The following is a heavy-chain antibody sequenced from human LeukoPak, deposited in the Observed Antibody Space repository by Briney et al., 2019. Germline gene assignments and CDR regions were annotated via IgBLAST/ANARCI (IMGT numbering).Heavy chain of an antibody. J-gene: IGHJ3*02. CDR3: ARAGGFGRSFDI. D-gene: IGHD3-16*01. CDR1: GYTFTGYY. V-gene: IGHV1-2*02. Sequence: ASVKVSCKASGYTFTGYYMHWVRQAPGQGLEWMGWINPNSGGTNYAQKFQGRVTMIRDTSISTAYMELSRLRSDDTAVYYCARAGGFGRSFDIWGQGTMVTVSS. CDR2: INPNSGGT.